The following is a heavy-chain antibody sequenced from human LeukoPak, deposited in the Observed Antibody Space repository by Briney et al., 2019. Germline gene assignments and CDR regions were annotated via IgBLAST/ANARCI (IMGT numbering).Heavy chain of an antibody. CDR1: GGSVSSYY. CDR3: ARDKTRYCSSTSCYYGMDV. V-gene: IGHV4-59*02. Sequence: PSETLSLTCTVSGGSVSSYYWSWIRQPPGKGLEWIGYIYYSGCTNYNPSLKSRVTISVDTSKNQFSLKLSSVTAADTAVYYCARDKTRYCSSTSCYYGMDVWGQGTTVTVSS. J-gene: IGHJ6*02. D-gene: IGHD2-2*01. CDR2: IYYSGCT.